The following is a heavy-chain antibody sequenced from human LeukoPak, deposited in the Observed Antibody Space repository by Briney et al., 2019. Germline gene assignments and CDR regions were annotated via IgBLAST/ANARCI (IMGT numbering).Heavy chain of an antibody. V-gene: IGHV4-34*01. CDR3: ARHGPDIVVVPAASNWFDP. CDR2: INHSGST. D-gene: IGHD2-2*01. CDR1: GGSFGGYY. J-gene: IGHJ5*02. Sequence: SETLSLTCAVYGGSFGGYYWSWIRQPPGKGLEWIGEINHSGSTNYNPSLKSRVTISVDTSKNQFSLKLSSVTAADTAVYYCARHGPDIVVVPAASNWFDPWGQGTLVTVSS.